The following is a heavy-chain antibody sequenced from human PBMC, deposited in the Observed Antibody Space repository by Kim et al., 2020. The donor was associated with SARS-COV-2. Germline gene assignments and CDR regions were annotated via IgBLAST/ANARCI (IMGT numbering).Heavy chain of an antibody. D-gene: IGHD4-17*01. CDR1: GYQFTSFA. CDR2: YRPYNDDT. CDR3: TRHQEGYFGEF. J-gene: IGHJ4*02. V-gene: IGHV1-18*04. Sequence: VKVSCKASGYQFTSFAITWVRQAPGQGFEWMGWYRPYNDDTKYGQRFKGRVTMTADTYTGTSYMELRGLTSDDTAVYYCTRHQEGYFGEFWGQGTLVTVSS.